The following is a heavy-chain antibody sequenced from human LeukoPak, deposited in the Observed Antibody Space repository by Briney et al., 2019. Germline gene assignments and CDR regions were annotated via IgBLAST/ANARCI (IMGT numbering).Heavy chain of an antibody. J-gene: IGHJ4*02. CDR2: INSDGSGT. CDR3: ARWVVGTTTPGGD. Sequence: GGSLRLSCATSGFTFSSYWMHWVRQAPGKGLVWVSRINSDGSGTSYADSVKGRFTISRDNAKNTLYPQMNSLRAEDSAVYYCARWVVGTTTPGGDWGQGTLVTVSS. V-gene: IGHV3-74*01. CDR1: GFTFSSYW. D-gene: IGHD1-26*01.